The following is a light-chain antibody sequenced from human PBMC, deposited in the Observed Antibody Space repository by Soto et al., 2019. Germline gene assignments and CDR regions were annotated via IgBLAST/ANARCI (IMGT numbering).Light chain of an antibody. Sequence: EIVLTQSPATLSLSPGETATLSCGASQSVISSYLAWYQQKPGLAPRLLIYDASSSATGIPDRFSGSGSGTDFTLTISRLEPEDFAVYYCQQSYSSPMYTFGQGTNLEIK. CDR3: QQSYSSPMYT. CDR2: DAS. J-gene: IGKJ2*01. CDR1: QSVISSY. V-gene: IGKV3D-20*01.